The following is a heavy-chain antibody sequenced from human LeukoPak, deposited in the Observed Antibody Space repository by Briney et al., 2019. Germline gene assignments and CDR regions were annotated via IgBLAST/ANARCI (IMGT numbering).Heavy chain of an antibody. Sequence: ASVTVSCKTSGYTFRNYGITWVRQIPGQRLEWMGWISPYNGNTNYAQKLQGRVTMTTDTSTSTAYMELRSLTSDDTAVYYCARGGVTSVVDVWGKGTTVTISS. V-gene: IGHV1-18*01. CDR1: GYTFRNYG. J-gene: IGHJ6*04. D-gene: IGHD4-23*01. CDR3: ARGGVTSVVDV. CDR2: ISPYNGNT.